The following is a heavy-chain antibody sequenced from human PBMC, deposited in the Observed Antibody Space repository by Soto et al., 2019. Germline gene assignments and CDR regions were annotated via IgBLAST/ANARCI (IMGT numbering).Heavy chain of an antibody. Sequence: GESLKISCKASGYSFLDFRIGWARQKPGKGLEWMGIIYPGDSDTRYSPSFQGQVTISVDTSISTAYLQWSSLKASDTAMYYCGKRRRYYSTGGLYYREDWGQGTPVAVSS. CDR1: GYSFLDFR. D-gene: IGHD2-8*02. V-gene: IGHV5-51*01. J-gene: IGHJ4*02. CDR2: IYPGDSDT. CDR3: GKRRRYYSTGGLYYRED.